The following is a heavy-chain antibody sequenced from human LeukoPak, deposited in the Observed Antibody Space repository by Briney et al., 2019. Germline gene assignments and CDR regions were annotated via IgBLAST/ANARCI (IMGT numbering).Heavy chain of an antibody. CDR2: IYPGDSGT. Sequence: GESLKISCQGSGYIFSPYWIGWVRQMPGKGVEWMAVIYPGDSGTRYNPSFQGQVTISVDKTISTAYLEWSSLKSSDTAMYYCACRKVSSPWFDPWGQGTLVTVSS. V-gene: IGHV5-51*01. CDR3: ACRKVSSPWFDP. J-gene: IGHJ5*02. CDR1: GYIFSPYW. D-gene: IGHD6-13*01.